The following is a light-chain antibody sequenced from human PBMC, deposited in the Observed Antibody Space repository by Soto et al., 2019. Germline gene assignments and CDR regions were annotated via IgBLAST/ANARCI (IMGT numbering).Light chain of an antibody. CDR2: WAS. V-gene: IGKV4-1*01. CDR1: QSVLYSSNNKNY. CDR3: QHFYSTPYT. Sequence: DIVMTQSPDSLAVSLGERATINCKSSQSVLYSSNNKNYLAWYQQKPGQPPKLLIYWASTRESGVPDRFSGSGSGTDFTLTISSLQAEDVAFYYCQHFYSTPYTFGQRTKLEIK. J-gene: IGKJ2*01.